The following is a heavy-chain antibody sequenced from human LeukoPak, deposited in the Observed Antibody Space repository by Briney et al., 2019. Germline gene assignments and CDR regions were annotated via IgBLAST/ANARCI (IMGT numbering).Heavy chain of an antibody. D-gene: IGHD3-22*01. V-gene: IGHV3-23*01. J-gene: IGHJ4*02. CDR3: AKDGTYYYDSNGYYYFDY. Sequence: GGTLRLSCAASGFTFSSYGMSWVRQAPGKGLEWASAISNSGGSTYYADSVKGRFTISRDNSKNTLYLQMNSLRAEDTAVYYCAKDGTYYYDSNGYYYFDYWGQGTLVTVSS. CDR1: GFTFSSYG. CDR2: ISNSGGST.